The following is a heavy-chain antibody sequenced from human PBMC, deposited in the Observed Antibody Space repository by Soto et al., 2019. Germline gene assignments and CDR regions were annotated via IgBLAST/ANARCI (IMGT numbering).Heavy chain of an antibody. CDR2: ISYDGSNK. CDR3: AKPMTTVTSPGY. Sequence: GGSLRLSCAASGFTFSSYGMHWVRQAPGKGLEWVAVISYDGSNKYYADSVKGRFTISRDNSKNTLYLQMNSLRAEDTAVYYCAKPMTTVTSPGYWGQGTLVTVSS. J-gene: IGHJ4*02. D-gene: IGHD4-17*01. CDR1: GFTFSSYG. V-gene: IGHV3-30*18.